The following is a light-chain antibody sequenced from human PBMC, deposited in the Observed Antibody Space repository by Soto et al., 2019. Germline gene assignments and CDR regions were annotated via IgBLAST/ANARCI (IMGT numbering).Light chain of an antibody. J-gene: IGKJ4*01. V-gene: IGKV1-5*03. Sequence: IQMTQSPSTLSASLGDRVTITCRASQSISGWLDWYQQKPGKAPKLLIYETSNLQSGVPSRFSGSGSATDFTLTISGLQPDDFATYYCQQYSAYPLTFGGGTKVEI. CDR1: QSISGW. CDR2: ETS. CDR3: QQYSAYPLT.